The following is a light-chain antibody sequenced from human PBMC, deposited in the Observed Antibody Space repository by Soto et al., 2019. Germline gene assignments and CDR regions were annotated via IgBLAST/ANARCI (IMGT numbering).Light chain of an antibody. V-gene: IGKV1-39*01. J-gene: IGKJ5*01. Sequence: IQMTQSPSPLSGSVGDRVTITCRASQTISSWLDWYQQKPGKAPKLLIYKATTLQSGVPSRFRGSGSGTDFTLTISSLQPEDFATYYCQQSYNSPPITFGQGTRLEI. CDR1: QTISSW. CDR3: QQSYNSPPIT. CDR2: KAT.